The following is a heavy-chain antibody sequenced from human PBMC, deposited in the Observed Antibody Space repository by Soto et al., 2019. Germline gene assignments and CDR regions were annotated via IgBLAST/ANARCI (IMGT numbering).Heavy chain of an antibody. Sequence: SVTLCLTGGVSGGYCSGYYGSWIRPHPGKGLEWIGEINHSGSTNYNPSLKSRVTISVDTSKNQFSLKLSSVTAADTAVYYCARISQYSSSWKRFDYWGQGTLVNVSS. J-gene: IGHJ4*02. CDR1: GGYCSGYY. CDR2: INHSGST. CDR3: ARISQYSSSWKRFDY. V-gene: IGHV4-34*01. D-gene: IGHD6-13*01.